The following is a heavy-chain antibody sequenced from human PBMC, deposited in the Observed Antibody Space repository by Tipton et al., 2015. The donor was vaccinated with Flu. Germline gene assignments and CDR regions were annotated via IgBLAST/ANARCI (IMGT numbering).Heavy chain of an antibody. J-gene: IGHJ3*02. CDR3: ARGLGVVVAVAFDI. D-gene: IGHD2-15*01. CDR1: GGSFSGYY. CDR2: INHSGST. Sequence: GLVKPSETLSLTCAVYGGSFSGYYWSWIRQPPGKGLEWIGEINHSGSTNYSPSLKSRVTISVDTSKNQFSLKLSAVTAADTAVYYCARGLGVVVAVAFDIWGQGTMVTVSS. V-gene: IGHV4-34*01.